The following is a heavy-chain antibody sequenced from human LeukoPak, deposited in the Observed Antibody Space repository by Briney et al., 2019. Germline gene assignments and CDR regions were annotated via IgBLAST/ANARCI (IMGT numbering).Heavy chain of an antibody. V-gene: IGHV3-23*01. CDR3: AKDPGKWRYDSSGYYYTAFDY. CDR1: GFTFSSHA. Sequence: TGGSLRLSCAASGFTFSSHAMSWVRQAPGKGLEWVSAISGSGGSTYYADSVKGRFTISRDNSKNTLYLQMNSLRAEDTAVYYCAKDPGKWRYDSSGYYYTAFDYWGQGTLVTVSS. CDR2: ISGSGGST. D-gene: IGHD3-22*01. J-gene: IGHJ4*02.